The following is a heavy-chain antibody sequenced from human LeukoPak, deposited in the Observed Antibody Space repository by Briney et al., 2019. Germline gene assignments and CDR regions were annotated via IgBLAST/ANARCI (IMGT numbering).Heavy chain of an antibody. V-gene: IGHV1-2*02. CDR3: ARGNVGAARYH. D-gene: IGHD6-6*01. CDR2: INPNSGGT. CDR1: GYTFIAYY. Sequence: ASVKVSCKASGYTFIAYYMHWVRQAPGQGLEWKGWINPNSGGTNYARKFQGRVTMTRDTSISTAYMELSRLRSDDTAVYYCARGNVGAARYHWGQGTLVTVSS. J-gene: IGHJ5*02.